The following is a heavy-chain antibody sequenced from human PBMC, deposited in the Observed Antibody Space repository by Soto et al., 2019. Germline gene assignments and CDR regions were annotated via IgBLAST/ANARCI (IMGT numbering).Heavy chain of an antibody. CDR2: IIPIFGTA. CDR1: GGTFSSYA. V-gene: IGHV1-69*01. Sequence: QVQLVQSGAEVKKPGSSVKVSCKASGGTFSSYAISWVRQAPGQGLEWMGGIIPIFGTANYAQKFQGGVTITADESTSTAYMELSSLRSEDTAVYYCAATSRGYSGYDPFTYFDYWGQGTLVTVSS. D-gene: IGHD5-12*01. CDR3: AATSRGYSGYDPFTYFDY. J-gene: IGHJ4*02.